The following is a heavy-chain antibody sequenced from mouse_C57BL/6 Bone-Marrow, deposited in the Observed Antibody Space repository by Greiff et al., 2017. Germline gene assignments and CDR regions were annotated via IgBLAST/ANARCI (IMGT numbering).Heavy chain of an antibody. J-gene: IGHJ1*03. CDR3: ARGSRYCDV. Sequence: EVQLQQSGGDLVKPGGSLKLSCAASGFTFSSYGMSWVRQTPDKRLEWVATISSGGSYTYYPDSVKGRFTISRDNAKNTLYLQMSSLKSEDTVMYYGARGSRYCDVWGTGTTVTVSS. CDR2: ISSGGSYT. V-gene: IGHV5-6*01. CDR1: GFTFSSYG.